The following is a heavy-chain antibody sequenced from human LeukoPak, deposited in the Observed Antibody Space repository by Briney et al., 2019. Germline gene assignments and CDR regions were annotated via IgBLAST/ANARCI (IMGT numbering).Heavy chain of an antibody. D-gene: IGHD5-24*01. CDR2: ISNSGSTM. V-gene: IGHV3-48*03. CDR3: ARDYKYAFDN. J-gene: IGHJ4*02. Sequence: GGSLRLSCVASGFTFSSYEMNWVRQAPGKGLEWVSYISNSGSTMYYADSVKGRFTISGDKAKNSLYLQMNSLRVEDTAVYYCARDYKYAFDNWGQGTLVTVSS. CDR1: GFTFSSYE.